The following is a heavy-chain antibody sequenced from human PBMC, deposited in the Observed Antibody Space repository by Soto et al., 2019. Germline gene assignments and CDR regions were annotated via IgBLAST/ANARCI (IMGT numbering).Heavy chain of an antibody. V-gene: IGHV1-69*13. J-gene: IGHJ4*02. CDR3: ARDPSKFYDSSGDFDY. CDR1: GGTFSSYA. Sequence: SVKVSCKASGGTFSSYAISWVRQAPGQGLEWMGGIIPIFGTANYAQKFQGRVTITADESTSTAYMELSSLRSEDTAVYYCARDPSKFYDSSGDFDYWGQGTLVTVLL. CDR2: IIPIFGTA. D-gene: IGHD3-22*01.